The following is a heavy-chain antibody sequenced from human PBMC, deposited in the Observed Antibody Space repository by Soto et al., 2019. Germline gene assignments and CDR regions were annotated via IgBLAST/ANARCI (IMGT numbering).Heavy chain of an antibody. CDR2: IKTKTEDGTT. CDR1: RFTFSNAW. CDR3: TTDTRWAVAGSPTQDY. V-gene: IGHV3-15*07. Sequence: EVPLVGSGGGLVKPGGSLRLSCAASRFTFSNAWMNWVRQAPGRGLEWVGRIKTKTEDGTTDYSAPVKGRFTISRDDSKNTLYLQMNSLRTDDTAVYYCTTDTRWAVAGSPTQDYWGQGTLVTVSS. J-gene: IGHJ4*02. D-gene: IGHD6-19*01.